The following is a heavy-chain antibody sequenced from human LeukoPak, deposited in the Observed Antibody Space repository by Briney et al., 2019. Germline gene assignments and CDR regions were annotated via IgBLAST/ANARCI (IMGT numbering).Heavy chain of an antibody. CDR1: GFTFTNYA. CDR2: IGAGDGNT. CDR3: AKDKGESGYFDY. D-gene: IGHD1-26*01. Sequence: GGSLRLSCAMSGFTFTNYAMTCVRQAPGKGLEWVSTIGAGDGNTHYADSVKGRFAISRDNSKNTLYLQMNSLRAEDTAVYYCAKDKGESGYFDYWGQGTLVTVSS. J-gene: IGHJ4*02. V-gene: IGHV3-23*01.